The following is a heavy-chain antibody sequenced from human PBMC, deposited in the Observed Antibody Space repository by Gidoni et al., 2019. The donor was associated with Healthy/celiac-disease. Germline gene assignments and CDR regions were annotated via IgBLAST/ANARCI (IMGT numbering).Heavy chain of an antibody. CDR1: GYTFTSYY. J-gene: IGHJ5*02. Sequence: QVQLVQSGAEVKKPGASLKVSCKASGYTFTSYYMHWGRQAPGQGLEWMGIINPSGGSTSYAQKFQGRVTMTRDTSTSTVYMELSSLRSEDTAVYYCAIQEGRFSNWFDPWGQGTLVTVSS. CDR3: AIQEGRFSNWFDP. V-gene: IGHV1-46*01. CDR2: INPSGGST. D-gene: IGHD3-3*01.